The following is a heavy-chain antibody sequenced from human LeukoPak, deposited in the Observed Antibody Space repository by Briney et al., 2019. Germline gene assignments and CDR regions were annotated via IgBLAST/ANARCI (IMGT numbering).Heavy chain of an antibody. Sequence: SVKVSCKASGGTFSSYAISWVRQAPGQGLEWMGRIIPILGIANYAQKLQGRVTMTTDTSTSTAYMELRSLRSDDTAVYYCARKAVGSFYYYYMDVWGKGTTVTVSS. V-gene: IGHV1-69*04. CDR2: IIPILGIA. CDR1: GGTFSSYA. D-gene: IGHD6-19*01. J-gene: IGHJ6*03. CDR3: ARKAVGSFYYYYMDV.